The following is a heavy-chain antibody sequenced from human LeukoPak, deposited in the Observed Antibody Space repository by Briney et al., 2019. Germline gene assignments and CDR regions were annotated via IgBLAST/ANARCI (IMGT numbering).Heavy chain of an antibody. V-gene: IGHV4-39*07. J-gene: IGHJ5*02. CDR3: ARNVVLWFGELMSGFDP. CDR1: GGSISSYY. D-gene: IGHD3-10*01. CDR2: IYYVGST. Sequence: SETLSLTCTVSGGSISSYYWGWIRQPPGKGLEWIGSIYYVGSTSYNPSLKSRVTISVDTPKNQFSLKLSSVTAADTAVYYCARNVVLWFGELMSGFDPWGQGTLVTVSS.